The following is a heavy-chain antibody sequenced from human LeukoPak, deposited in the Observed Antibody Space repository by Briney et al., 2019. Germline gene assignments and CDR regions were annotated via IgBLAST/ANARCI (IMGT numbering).Heavy chain of an antibody. CDR3: ARTKWQLPWT. V-gene: IGHV3-48*04. CDR1: GFTFSSYW. D-gene: IGHD1-26*01. J-gene: IGHJ5*02. Sequence: GGSLRLSCAASGFTFSSYWMNWVRQAPGKGLEWVSHISSSGSTIYYADSVKGRFTISRVNAKNSLYLQMNSLRADDTAVYYCARTKWQLPWTWGQGTLVTVSS. CDR2: ISSSGSTI.